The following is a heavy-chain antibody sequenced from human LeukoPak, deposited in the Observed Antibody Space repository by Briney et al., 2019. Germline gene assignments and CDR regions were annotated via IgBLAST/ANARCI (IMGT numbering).Heavy chain of an antibody. CDR1: GGSISSSSYY. D-gene: IGHD3-10*01. CDR2: IYYSGST. J-gene: IGHJ4*02. Sequence: SETLSLTCTVSGGSISSSSYYWGWIRQPPGKGLEWIGSIYYSGSTYYNPSLKSRVTISVDTSKNQFSLKLSSVTAADTAVYYCARDQLLSIVYFDYWGQGTLVTVSS. CDR3: ARDQLLSIVYFDY. V-gene: IGHV4-39*07.